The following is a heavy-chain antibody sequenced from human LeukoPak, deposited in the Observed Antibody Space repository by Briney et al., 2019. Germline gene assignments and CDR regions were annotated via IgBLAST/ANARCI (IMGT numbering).Heavy chain of an antibody. CDR1: GYTFTSYG. D-gene: IGHD3-10*01. Sequence: ASVKVSCKASGYTFTSYGISWVRQAPGQGLEWMGWISAYNGNTNYAQKLQGRVTMTTDTSTSTAYMELSSLRSEDTAVYYCARGRRRSGSYRDFDYWGQGTLVTVSS. J-gene: IGHJ4*02. CDR3: ARGRRRSGSYRDFDY. V-gene: IGHV1-18*01. CDR2: ISAYNGNT.